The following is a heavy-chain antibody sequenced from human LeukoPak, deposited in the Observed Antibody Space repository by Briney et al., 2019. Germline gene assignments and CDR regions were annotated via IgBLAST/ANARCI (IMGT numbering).Heavy chain of an antibody. CDR1: GFTFRRYG. J-gene: IGHJ6*02. V-gene: IGHV4-59*01. D-gene: IGHD1-26*01. Sequence: LRLSCAASGFTFRRYGMHWVRQPPGKGLEWIGCIYNSASTKHIPSLTRRVTISVDTSKNQFALKLSSVTAADMAVYYCAGGYSDTIWRGYYYHGMDVWGQGTTVTVSS. CDR2: IYNSAST. CDR3: AGGYSDTIWRGYYYHGMDV.